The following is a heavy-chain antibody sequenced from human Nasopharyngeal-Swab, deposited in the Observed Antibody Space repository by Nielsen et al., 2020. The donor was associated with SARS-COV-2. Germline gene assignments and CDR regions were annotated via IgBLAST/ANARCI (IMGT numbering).Heavy chain of an antibody. V-gene: IGHV3-30-3*01. CDR1: GFTFSSYP. Sequence: GGPLRPSCAASGFTFSSYPMHWVRQAPGKGLEWVPVISYVGYNKYYADFVKGRFTIPRDNSKNPLSLQMNSLRAEDTAVYHCARVMSGSYVSPFDYWGQGTLVTVSS. D-gene: IGHD5-18*01. J-gene: IGHJ4*02. CDR3: ARVMSGSYVSPFDY. CDR2: ISYVGYNK.